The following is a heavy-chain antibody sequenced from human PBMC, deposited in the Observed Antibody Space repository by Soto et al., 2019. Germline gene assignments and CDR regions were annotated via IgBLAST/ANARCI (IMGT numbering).Heavy chain of an antibody. CDR2: TRAYNGDT. D-gene: IGHD6-6*01. J-gene: IGHJ6*03. CDR3: ARVRQLVVFFYYYLDV. V-gene: IGHV1-18*01. CDR1: GYPFTNYG. Sequence: QVQLLQSGAEVKKPGASVKVSCKASGYPFTNYGITWVRQAHGQGLEWRGWTRAYNGDTHYTQRLQGRVTMTTDAPTSTAYMELRGLRSDDTAVYYCARVRQLVVFFYYYLDVGGKETTVTVSS.